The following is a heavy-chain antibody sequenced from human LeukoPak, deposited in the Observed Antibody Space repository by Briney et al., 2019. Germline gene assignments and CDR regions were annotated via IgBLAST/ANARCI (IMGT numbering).Heavy chain of an antibody. D-gene: IGHD2-15*01. V-gene: IGHV1-8*01. CDR1: GYTFTSYD. Sequence: GASVKVSCKASGYTFTSYDINWVRQATGQGLEWMGWMNPNSGNTGYAQKFQGRVTMTRDTSTSTVYMELSSLRSEDTAVYYCAREVVDCSGGSCYSVGYYYYGMDVWGQGTTVTVSS. CDR3: AREVVDCSGGSCYSVGYYYYGMDV. CDR2: MNPNSGNT. J-gene: IGHJ6*02.